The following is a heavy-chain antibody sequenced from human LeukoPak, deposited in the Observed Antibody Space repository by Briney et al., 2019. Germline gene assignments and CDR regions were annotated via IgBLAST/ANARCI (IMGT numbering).Heavy chain of an antibody. D-gene: IGHD6-6*01. Sequence: SETLSLTCTVSGGSISSRTHYWGWIRQPPGKGLEWIGSMYYSGSTYYNPSLKSRVTISVDTSKNQFSLKLSSVTAADTVVYYCARRPRLSSRGSSPQFNWFDPWGQGTLVTVSS. CDR1: GGSISSRTHY. CDR3: ARRPRLSSRGSSPQFNWFDP. J-gene: IGHJ5*02. V-gene: IGHV4-39*01. CDR2: MYYSGST.